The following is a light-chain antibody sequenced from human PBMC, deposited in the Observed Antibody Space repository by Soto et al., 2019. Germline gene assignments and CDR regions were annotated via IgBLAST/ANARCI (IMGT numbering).Light chain of an antibody. J-gene: IGKJ1*01. CDR3: LQHNSYPQT. Sequence: DIQMTQSPSTLSASVGDRVTITCRASQSINTWLAWYQQKPGKAPKLLIYKASSLESGVPSRFSGSGSGTEFTLTISSLQPEDFATYYCLQHNSYPQTFGQGTKVDIK. V-gene: IGKV1-5*03. CDR2: KAS. CDR1: QSINTW.